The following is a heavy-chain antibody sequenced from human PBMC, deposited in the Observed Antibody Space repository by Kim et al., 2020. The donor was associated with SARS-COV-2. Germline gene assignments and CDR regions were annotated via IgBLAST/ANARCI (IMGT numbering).Heavy chain of an antibody. V-gene: IGHV4-39*01. D-gene: IGHD3-10*02. CDR1: GGSISSSSYY. Sequence: SETLSLTCTVSGGSISSSSYYWGWIRQPPGKGLEWIGSIYYSGSTYYNPSLKSRVTISVDTSKNQFSLKLSSVTAADTAVYYCARLEFDAYYYGRGQLHSWFDPWGQGTLVTVSS. CDR3: ARLEFDAYYYGRGQLHSWFDP. J-gene: IGHJ5*02. CDR2: IYYSGST.